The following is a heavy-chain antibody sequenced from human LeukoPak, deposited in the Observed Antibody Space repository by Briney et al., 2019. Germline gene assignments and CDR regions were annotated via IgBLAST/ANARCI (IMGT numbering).Heavy chain of an antibody. J-gene: IGHJ4*02. CDR3: ARVGYNGWNFEN. V-gene: IGHV3-7*01. CDR2: ISQDVSHK. CDR1: GFTFSSYW. D-gene: IGHD5-12*01. Sequence: GGSLGLSCAASGFTFSSYWMSWVRQAPGKGLQSVAYISQDVSHKYYVDSVKGRFTISRDNAKNSLHLEMSSLRAEDTALYYCARVGYNGWNFENWGQGTLVTVSS.